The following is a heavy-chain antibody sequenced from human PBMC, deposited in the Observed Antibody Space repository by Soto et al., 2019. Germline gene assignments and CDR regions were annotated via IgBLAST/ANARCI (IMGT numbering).Heavy chain of an antibody. CDR3: ARDREDSSGHNWFDP. Sequence: QVQLVQSGAEVKKPGASVKVSCKASGYTFTGYYMHWVRQAPGQGLEWMGWINPNSGGTNYAQKFQGWVTMTRDTSXXTSYMELSRLRSDDTDVYYCARDREDSSGHNWFDPWGQGTLVTVSS. V-gene: IGHV1-2*04. D-gene: IGHD3-22*01. CDR1: GYTFTGYY. CDR2: INPNSGGT. J-gene: IGHJ5*02.